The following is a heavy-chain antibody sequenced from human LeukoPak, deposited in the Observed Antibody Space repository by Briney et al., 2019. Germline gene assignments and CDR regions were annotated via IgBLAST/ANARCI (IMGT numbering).Heavy chain of an antibody. J-gene: IGHJ4*02. Sequence: QTGGSLRLSCTASGFIFSGSWMAWIRQAPGKGLEWVAIIKEDGSEKYYVDSLKGRFTISRDNAKNSLFLQMNSLRAEDTAIYYCTTDTWYSAGHWGQGTLVTVSS. CDR1: GFIFSGSW. CDR2: IKEDGSEK. V-gene: IGHV3-7*03. D-gene: IGHD2-15*01. CDR3: TTDTWYSAGH.